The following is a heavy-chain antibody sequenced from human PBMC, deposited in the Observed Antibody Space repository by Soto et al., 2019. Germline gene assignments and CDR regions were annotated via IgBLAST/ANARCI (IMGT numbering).Heavy chain of an antibody. V-gene: IGHV3-30-3*01. J-gene: IGHJ4*02. CDR3: ARVTRADY. Sequence: GGFLRLSCAASGFTFSSYAMHWVRQAPGKGLEWVAVISYDGSNKYYADSVKGRFTISRDNSKSTLYLQMNSLRAEDTAVYYCARVTRADYWGQGTLVTVSS. D-gene: IGHD2-21*02. CDR2: ISYDGSNK. CDR1: GFTFSSYA.